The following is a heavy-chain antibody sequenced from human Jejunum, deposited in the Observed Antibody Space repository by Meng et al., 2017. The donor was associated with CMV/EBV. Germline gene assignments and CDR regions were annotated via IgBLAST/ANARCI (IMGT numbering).Heavy chain of an antibody. J-gene: IGHJ5*02. CDR2: ISGSGDNI. CDR1: TYR. V-gene: IGHV3-21*01. CDR3: ARGLMGCTSTSCYSGWFDP. D-gene: IGHD2-2*02. Sequence: TYRINWVRQAPGKGLEWVSSISGSGDNIYYADSVKGRFTISRDNAKNSLFLQMNSLRAEDTAVYYCARGLMGCTSTSCYSGWFDPWGQGTRVTVSS.